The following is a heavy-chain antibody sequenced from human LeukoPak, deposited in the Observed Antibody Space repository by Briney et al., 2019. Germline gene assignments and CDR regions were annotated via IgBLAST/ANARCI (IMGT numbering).Heavy chain of an antibody. Sequence: GGSLRLSCAASGFTFSTYAMNWVRQAPGKGLEWVAHIKQDGSENYYVDSVKGQFTISRDNAKNSLYLQMNSLRAEDTAVYYCARGLLGDWGQGTLVTVSS. V-gene: IGHV3-7*01. D-gene: IGHD2-15*01. J-gene: IGHJ4*02. CDR3: ARGLLGD. CDR2: IKQDGSEN. CDR1: GFTFSTYA.